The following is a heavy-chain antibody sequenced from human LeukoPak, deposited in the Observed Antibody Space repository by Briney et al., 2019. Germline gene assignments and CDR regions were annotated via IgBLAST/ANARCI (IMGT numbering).Heavy chain of an antibody. V-gene: IGHV4-39*07. CDR3: ARAPKYYDFWSGYLYFDY. CDR2: IYYSGST. D-gene: IGHD3-3*01. J-gene: IGHJ4*02. CDR1: GGSISSSSYS. Sequence: SETLSLTCTVSGGSISSSSYSWGWIRQPPGKGLEWIGSIYYSGSTYYNPSLKSRVTISVDTSKNQFSLKLSSVTAADTAVYYCARAPKYYDFWSGYLYFDYWGQETLVTVSS.